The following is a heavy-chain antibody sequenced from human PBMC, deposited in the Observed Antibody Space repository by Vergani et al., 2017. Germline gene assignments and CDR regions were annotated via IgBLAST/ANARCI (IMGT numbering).Heavy chain of an antibody. V-gene: IGHV3-23*01. Sequence: EVQLLESGGGLVQPGGSLRLSCAASGFTFSSYAMSWVRQAPGKGLEWVSAISGSGGSTYYADSVKGRFTISRDNSKNTLYLQMNSLRAEDTAVYYFAKTTDRMGSTSSFDCWGQGTLVTVSS. CDR2: ISGSGGST. D-gene: IGHD2-2*01. CDR3: AKTTDRMGSTSSFDC. J-gene: IGHJ4*02. CDR1: GFTFSSYA.